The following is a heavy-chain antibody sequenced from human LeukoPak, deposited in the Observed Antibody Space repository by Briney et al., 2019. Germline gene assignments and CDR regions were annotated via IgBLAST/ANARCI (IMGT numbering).Heavy chain of an antibody. CDR1: GFTFSSYW. Sequence: GGSLRLSCAASGFTFSSYWMSWVRQAPGEGLEWVANIKQDGSEKYYVDSVKGRFTISRDNAKNSLYLQMNSLRAEDTAVYYCARDWVAVATGDWGQGTLVTVSS. J-gene: IGHJ4*02. CDR2: IKQDGSEK. V-gene: IGHV3-7*01. D-gene: IGHD6-19*01. CDR3: ARDWVAVATGD.